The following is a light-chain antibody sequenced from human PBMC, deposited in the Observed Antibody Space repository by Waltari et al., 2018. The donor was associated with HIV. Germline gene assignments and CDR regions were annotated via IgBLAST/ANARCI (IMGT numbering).Light chain of an antibody. CDR1: SSDIGYFDY. CDR2: EVN. CDR3: CSYAGSYTYV. V-gene: IGLV2-11*01. Sequence: QSALTQPRSVSGSPGQSVTISCTGTSSDIGYFDYVSWYQQYPGKAPKVIIHEVNQRPSGVPDRFAGSKSGITASLTISGLQGDDEADYYCCSYAGSYTYVFGTGTKVNVL. J-gene: IGLJ1*01.